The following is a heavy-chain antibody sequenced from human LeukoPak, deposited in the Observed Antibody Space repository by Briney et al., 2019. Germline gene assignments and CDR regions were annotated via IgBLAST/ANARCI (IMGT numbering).Heavy chain of an antibody. Sequence: SETLSLTCTVSGGSISSYYWSWIRQPPGKELEWIGNIYDSGSTNYNPSLKSRLTISVDTSKNQCSLKLSSVTAADTAVYYCVRQSISGSSLSYFDYWGQGTLVNVSS. D-gene: IGHD3-22*01. CDR1: GGSISSYY. V-gene: IGHV4-59*01. CDR3: VRQSISGSSLSYFDY. J-gene: IGHJ4*02. CDR2: IYDSGST.